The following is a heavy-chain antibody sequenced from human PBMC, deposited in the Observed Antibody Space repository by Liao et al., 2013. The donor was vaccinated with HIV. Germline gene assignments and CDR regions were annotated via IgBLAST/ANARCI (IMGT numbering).Heavy chain of an antibody. Sequence: QVHLQESGPGLVKPSETLSLTCSVSGGSISGFYWSWIRQSPERGLEWIGFAYYSGSTGYNSSLKSRVTVSVDTSKNQFSLKLRSVTAADTAVYYCARGGITMPRGPILYWYFDVWGRGTLVTVSS. CDR1: GGSISGFY. J-gene: IGHJ2*01. CDR3: ARGGITMPRGPILYWYFDV. V-gene: IGHV4-59*01. D-gene: IGHD3-10*01. CDR2: AYYSGST.